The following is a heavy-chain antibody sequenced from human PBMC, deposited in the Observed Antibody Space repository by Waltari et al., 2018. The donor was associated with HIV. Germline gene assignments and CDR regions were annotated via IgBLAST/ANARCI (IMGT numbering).Heavy chain of an antibody. J-gene: IGHJ4*02. V-gene: IGHV2-5*01. D-gene: IGHD2-8*01. Sequence: QITLKESGPALVKPTETLTLTCSFSGFSLNTIGVGVGWIRQPPGKALEWLAIIYWHDEKRYSPSLDRRLSITKDTDKNQVVVRMTDMDPVDTATYFCAHSLGTGAVYFDYWGQGTLVAVSS. CDR3: AHSLGTGAVYFDY. CDR1: GFSLNTIGVG. CDR2: IYWHDEK.